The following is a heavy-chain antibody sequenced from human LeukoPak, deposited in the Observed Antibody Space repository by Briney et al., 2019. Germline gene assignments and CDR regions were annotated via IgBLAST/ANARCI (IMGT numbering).Heavy chain of an antibody. CDR2: IIPILGIA. V-gene: IGHV1-69*04. D-gene: IGHD3-3*01. CDR1: GGTFSSYA. J-gene: IGHJ5*02. Sequence: GASVKVSCKASGGTFSSYAISWVRQAPGQGLEWMGRIIPILGIANYAQKFQGRVTITRNTSITTAYMELRSLTFEDTAVYYCARVRLRNGYNWFDPWGQGTLVTVSS. CDR3: ARVRLRNGYNWFDP.